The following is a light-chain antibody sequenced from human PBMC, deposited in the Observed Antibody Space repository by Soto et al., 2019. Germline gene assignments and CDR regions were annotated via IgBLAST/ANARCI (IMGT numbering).Light chain of an antibody. CDR3: QQYTDWPVT. CDR1: QSVTSNY. V-gene: IGKV3-20*01. J-gene: IGKJ1*01. Sequence: EVVMTQSPATLSVSPGERATLSCRASQSVTSNYLAWYQQKPGQAPRLLIYGISTRATGVPDRFSGSGSGTDFTLTISRLDPEDCAVYYCQQYTDWPVTFGQGTKVDIK. CDR2: GIS.